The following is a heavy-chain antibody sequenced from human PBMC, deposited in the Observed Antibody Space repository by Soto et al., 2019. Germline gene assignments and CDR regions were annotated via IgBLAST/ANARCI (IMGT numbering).Heavy chain of an antibody. V-gene: IGHV4-4*07. CDR2: VSTSGAT. D-gene: IGHD3-9*01. Sequence: SETLSLTCTVSDDFISSYYWNWIRQPAGKGLEWIGRVSTSGATNYNPSLESRVTMSVDTSKKQFSPKLTSVTAADTAVYFCAREDYEILTGSYAMDIWGQGTTVTVS. CDR1: DDFISSYY. J-gene: IGHJ6*02. CDR3: AREDYEILTGSYAMDI.